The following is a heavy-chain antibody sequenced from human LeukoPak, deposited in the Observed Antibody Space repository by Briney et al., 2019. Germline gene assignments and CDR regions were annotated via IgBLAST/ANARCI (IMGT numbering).Heavy chain of an antibody. CDR1: GFTFSSYW. V-gene: IGHV3-74*01. D-gene: IGHD4-17*01. Sequence: GGSLRLSCAASGFTFSSYWMHWVRQAPGKGLVWVSRINSDGSSTSYADSVKGRFTISRDNAKNSLYLQMNSLRAEDTAVYCCARALFGDYGGYWGQGTLVTVSS. CDR3: ARALFGDYGGY. CDR2: INSDGSST. J-gene: IGHJ4*02.